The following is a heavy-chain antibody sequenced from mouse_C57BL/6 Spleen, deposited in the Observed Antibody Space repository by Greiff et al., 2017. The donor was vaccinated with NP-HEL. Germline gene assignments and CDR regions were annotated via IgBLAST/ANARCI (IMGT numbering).Heavy chain of an antibody. CDR1: GFTFSSYA. V-gene: IGHV5-9-1*02. Sequence: DVQLVESGEGLVKPGGSLKLSCAASGFTFSSYAMSWVRQTPEKRLEWVAYISSGGDYIYYADTVKGRFTISRDNARNTLYLQMSSLKSEDTAMYYCTREWIYYDYDGFAYWGQGTLVTVSA. CDR2: ISSGGDYI. J-gene: IGHJ3*01. D-gene: IGHD2-4*01. CDR3: TREWIYYDYDGFAY.